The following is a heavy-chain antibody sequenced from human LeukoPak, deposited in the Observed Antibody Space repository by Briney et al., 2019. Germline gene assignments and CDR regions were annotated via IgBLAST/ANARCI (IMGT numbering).Heavy chain of an antibody. J-gene: IGHJ4*02. V-gene: IGHV3-23*01. CDR3: AKAPVTTCSGAYCYPFDY. D-gene: IGHD2-15*01. CDR2: ISGSGGST. CDR1: AFTFSSYV. Sequence: PGGSLRLSCAASAFTFSSYVMSWVRQAPGKGLEWVSAISGSGGSTYYADSLKGRFTISRDNSKNTLYLQMNSLRAEDTAVYYCAKAPVTTCSGAYCYPFDYWSQGTLVTVSS.